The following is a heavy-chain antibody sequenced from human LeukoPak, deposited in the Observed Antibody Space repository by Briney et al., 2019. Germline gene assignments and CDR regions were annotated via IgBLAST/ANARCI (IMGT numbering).Heavy chain of an antibody. J-gene: IGHJ6*02. D-gene: IGHD3-22*01. CDR3: ARDWYYDSSGYYAFVPGYYYYGMDV. CDR1: GYTFTSYG. CDR2: ISAYNGNT. Sequence: ASVKVSCKASGYTFTSYGISWVRQAPGQGLEWMGWISAYNGNTNYAQKLQGRVTMTTDTSTSTAYMELRSLRSDDTAVYYCARDWYYDSSGYYAFVPGYYYYGMDVWGQGTTVTVSS. V-gene: IGHV1-18*01.